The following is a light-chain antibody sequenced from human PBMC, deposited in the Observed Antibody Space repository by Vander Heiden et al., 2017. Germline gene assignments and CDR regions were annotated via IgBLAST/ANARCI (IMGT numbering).Light chain of an antibody. CDR2: DAS. CDR1: QSISSW. V-gene: IGKV1-5*01. Sequence: DIQMTQSPSTLSASVGDRVTITCRASQSISSWLAWYQQKPGKAPKLLIYDASSLESGVPSRFSGSGSGTEFTLTISSLQPDDFATYYCQQDYSYPQTFGQGTKLEIK. J-gene: IGKJ1*01. CDR3: QQDYSYPQT.